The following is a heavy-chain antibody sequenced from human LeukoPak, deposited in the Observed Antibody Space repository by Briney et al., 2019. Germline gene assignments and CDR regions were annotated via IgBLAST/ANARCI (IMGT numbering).Heavy chain of an antibody. V-gene: IGHV4-61*02. D-gene: IGHD4-17*01. CDR2: IYTSGST. J-gene: IGHJ4*02. CDR1: GGSISSGSYY. Sequence: SQTLSLTCTVSGGSISSGSYYWRWIRQPAGKGLEWIGRIYTSGSTNYNPSLKSRVTISVDTSKNQFSLKLSSVTAADTAVYYCARDSDDYGDYGDWGQGTLVTVSS. CDR3: ARDSDDYGDYGD.